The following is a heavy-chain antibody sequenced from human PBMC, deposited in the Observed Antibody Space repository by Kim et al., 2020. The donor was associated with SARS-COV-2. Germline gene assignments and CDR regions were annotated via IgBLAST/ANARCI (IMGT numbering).Heavy chain of an antibody. CDR2: ISGSGGST. J-gene: IGHJ4*02. V-gene: IGHV3-23*01. Sequence: GGSLRLSCAASGFTFSSYAMSWVRQAPGKGLEWVSAISGSGGSTYYADSVKGRFTISRDNSKNTLYLQMNSLRAEDTAVYYCAKDTPGYYDSSGYYYVAGGGLDYWGQGTLVTVSS. CDR3: AKDTPGYYDSSGYYYVAGGGLDY. CDR1: GFTFSSYA. D-gene: IGHD3-22*01.